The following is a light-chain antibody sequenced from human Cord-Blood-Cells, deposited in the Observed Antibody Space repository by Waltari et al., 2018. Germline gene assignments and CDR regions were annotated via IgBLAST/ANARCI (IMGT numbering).Light chain of an antibody. V-gene: IGLV2-14*01. CDR3: SSYTSSSTLV. Sequence: QSALTQPASVSGSPGQSITISCTGTSSDVGGYNYVSWYQQHPGKAPKLMIYEVSNRPSGVCTLVSCTKSGNTASLTISGLQAEDEADYYCSSYTSSSTLVFRGGTKLTVL. CDR1: SSDVGGYNY. J-gene: IGLJ3*02. CDR2: EVS.